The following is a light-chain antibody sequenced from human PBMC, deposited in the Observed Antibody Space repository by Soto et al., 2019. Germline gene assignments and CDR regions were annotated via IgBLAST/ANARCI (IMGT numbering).Light chain of an antibody. Sequence: EIFMTQSPATLSVSRGERATLSCRASQSVSSNLAWYQQKPGQAPSLLIYGASTRASGTPARFSGSESGTEFTLTISSLQSEDFAVYYCQQYIRWPLTFGGGTKVDIK. CDR1: QSVSSN. V-gene: IGKV3-15*01. CDR3: QQYIRWPLT. CDR2: GAS. J-gene: IGKJ4*01.